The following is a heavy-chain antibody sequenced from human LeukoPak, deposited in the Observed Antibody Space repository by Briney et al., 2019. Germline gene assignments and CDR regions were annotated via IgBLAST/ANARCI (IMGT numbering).Heavy chain of an antibody. CDR1: GFTFSGYN. Sequence: GGSLRLSCAASGFTFSGYNMDWVRQAPGKGLEWVGRISDEGYSYTTQFATSVKGRFSISRDDSRKSLYLQMNSLKTEDTALYYCTRSPLHVGPHDYWGQGTLVTVPS. D-gene: IGHD1-26*01. CDR2: ISDEGYSYTT. CDR3: TRSPLHVGPHDY. J-gene: IGHJ4*02. V-gene: IGHV3-72*01.